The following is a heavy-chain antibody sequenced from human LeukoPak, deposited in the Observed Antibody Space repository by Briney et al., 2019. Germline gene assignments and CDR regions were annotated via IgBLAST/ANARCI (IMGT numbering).Heavy chain of an antibody. Sequence: SETLSLTCTVSGGSMIDYYGIRIRQPPGKGLEWIAYIYPSGSSNYNPSLKSRLSISIDTSSNHFSLKLSSVTAADTAVYYCARRGRSMIPKAFEIWGRGTMVTVFS. CDR3: ARRGRSMIPKAFEI. CDR2: IYPSGSS. D-gene: IGHD3-10*01. J-gene: IGHJ3*02. V-gene: IGHV4-59*01. CDR1: GGSMIDYY.